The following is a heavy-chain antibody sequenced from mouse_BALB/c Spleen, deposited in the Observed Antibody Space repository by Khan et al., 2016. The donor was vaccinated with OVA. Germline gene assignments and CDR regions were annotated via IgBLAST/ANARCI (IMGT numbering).Heavy chain of an antibody. CDR3: AREDDLDYFDY. CDR1: GYIFTNYW. Sequence: QVQLKQSGAELVRPGASVKLSCKTSGYIFTNYWIHWVKQRSGQGLEWIARIYPGTDNTYYNENLKDKATLTADKSSSTAYMQLSSLKSEDYAVYYCAREDDLDYFDYWGQGTTLTVSS. J-gene: IGHJ2*01. CDR2: IYPGTDNT. V-gene: IGHV1-76*01. D-gene: IGHD2-4*01.